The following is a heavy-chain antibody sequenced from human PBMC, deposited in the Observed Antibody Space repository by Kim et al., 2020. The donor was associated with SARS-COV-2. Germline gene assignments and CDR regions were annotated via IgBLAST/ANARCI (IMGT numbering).Heavy chain of an antibody. CDR1: GGSFDSTDYL. Sequence: SETLSLTCTVSGGSFDSTDYLWAWIRQPPGKGLEWIGTISSRGSNYYNPSLESRPIMSLDTSKSQFSLKMSSVTAADTALYYCARQGGGGRSFDYWGQGIMVSVSS. CDR2: ISSRGSN. J-gene: IGHJ4*02. CDR3: ARQGGGGRSFDY. V-gene: IGHV4-39*01. D-gene: IGHD3-16*01.